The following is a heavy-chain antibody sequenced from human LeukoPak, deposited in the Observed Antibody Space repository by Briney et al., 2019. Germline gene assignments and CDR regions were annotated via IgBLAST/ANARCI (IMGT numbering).Heavy chain of an antibody. CDR2: IIPIFGTA. V-gene: IGHV1-69*13. Sequence: ASVKVSCKASGGTFSSYAISWVRQAPGQGLEWMGGIIPIFGTANYAQKSQGRVTITADESTSTAYMELSSLRSEDTAVYYCARGNKWDNPFDYWGQGTLVTVSS. D-gene: IGHD1/OR15-1a*01. J-gene: IGHJ4*02. CDR1: GGTFSSYA. CDR3: ARGNKWDNPFDY.